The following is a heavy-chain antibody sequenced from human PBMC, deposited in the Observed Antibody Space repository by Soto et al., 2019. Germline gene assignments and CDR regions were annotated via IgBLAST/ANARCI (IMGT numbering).Heavy chain of an antibody. CDR3: ARVVGDYVEVGWFYP. D-gene: IGHD4-17*01. CDR2: INHSGST. Sequence: QVQLQQWGAGLLKPSETLSLTCAVYGGSFSGYYWSWIRQPPGTGLEWIGEINHSGSTNYNPSLKSRVTISVDTSKNQFSLKLSSVTAADTAVYYCARVVGDYVEVGWFYPWGQGTLVTVSS. J-gene: IGHJ5*02. V-gene: IGHV4-34*01. CDR1: GGSFSGYY.